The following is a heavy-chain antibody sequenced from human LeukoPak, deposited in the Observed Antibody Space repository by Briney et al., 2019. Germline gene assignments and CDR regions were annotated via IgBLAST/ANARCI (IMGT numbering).Heavy chain of an antibody. CDR3: ARGFSGGISYLVDC. V-gene: IGHV1-46*01. D-gene: IGHD2-15*01. CDR1: GYTFTSYY. CDR2: INPNGGST. J-gene: IGHJ4*02. Sequence: ASVKVSCKASGYTFTSYYIHWVRQAPGQGLEWMAIINPNGGSTTYAQRFQGRVTMTRDTSTSTVYMELSSLRSEDTAVYYCARGFSGGISYLVDCWGQGTLVSVSS.